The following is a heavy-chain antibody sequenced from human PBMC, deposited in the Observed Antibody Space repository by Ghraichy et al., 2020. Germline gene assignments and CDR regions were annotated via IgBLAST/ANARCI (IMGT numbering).Heavy chain of an antibody. CDR1: GGSISSSNFY. D-gene: IGHD6-25*01. V-gene: IGHV4-39*01. J-gene: IGHJ4*02. CDR2: IYYTGYT. Sequence: SQTLSLTCSVSGGSISSSNFYWGWIRQPPGKGLEWIGSIYYTGYTYNNPSLKSRVAIFVDTSKNQVSLNLDSVTAADTAMYYCARHFLSSGLSLYYFDYWGQGILVTVSS. CDR3: ARHFLSSGLSLYYFDY.